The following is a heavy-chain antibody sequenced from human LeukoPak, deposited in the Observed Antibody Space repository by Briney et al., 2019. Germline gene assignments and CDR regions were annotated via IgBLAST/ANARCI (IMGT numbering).Heavy chain of an antibody. J-gene: IGHJ4*02. CDR2: IYHGGST. V-gene: IGHV4-4*02. CDR3: ATNSGWRLDC. Sequence: PSGTLSLTCAVSGASISSNNWWTWVRQPPGKGLEWIGEIYHGGSTNYNTSLRSRVTISVDKSKNQFSLNLTSVTAADTSVYYCATNSGWRLDCWGQGVLVTVSS. CDR1: GASISSNNW. D-gene: IGHD5-12*01.